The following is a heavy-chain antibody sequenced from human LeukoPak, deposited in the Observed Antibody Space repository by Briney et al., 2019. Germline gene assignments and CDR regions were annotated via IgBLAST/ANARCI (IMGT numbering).Heavy chain of an antibody. V-gene: IGHV3-30-3*01. CDR3: ARDLSSGYDWYYYYYGMDV. Sequence: GSLRLSCAASGFTFSSYAMHWVRQAPGKGLEWVAVISYDGSNKYYADSVKGRFTISRDNSKNTLCLQMNSLRAEDTAVYYCARDLSSGYDWYYYYYGMDVWGQGTTVTVSS. J-gene: IGHJ6*02. CDR1: GFTFSSYA. CDR2: ISYDGSNK. D-gene: IGHD5-12*01.